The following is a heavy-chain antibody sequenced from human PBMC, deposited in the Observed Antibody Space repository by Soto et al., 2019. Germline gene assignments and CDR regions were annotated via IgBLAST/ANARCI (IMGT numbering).Heavy chain of an antibody. CDR2: VFYNGNS. Sequence: SETLSLTCTVYGASIASSAGYWGWISQPPGKGLEYIGTVFYNGNSYYNPSLKSRVTMSVDTSKNQFSLKLSSVTAADTAIYYCARHHTISAYYYYMDVWGKGTTVTVSS. J-gene: IGHJ6*03. CDR3: ARHHTISAYYYYMDV. CDR1: GASIASSAGY. V-gene: IGHV4-39*01. D-gene: IGHD3-10*01.